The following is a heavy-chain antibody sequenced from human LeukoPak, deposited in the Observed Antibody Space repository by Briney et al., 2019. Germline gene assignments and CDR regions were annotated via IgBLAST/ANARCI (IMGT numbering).Heavy chain of an antibody. CDR1: GFTFSSYG. Sequence: GGSLRLSCAASGFTFSSYGMHWVRQAPGKGLEWVAVIWYDGSNKYYADSVKGRFTISRGNSKNTLYLQMNSLRAEDTAVYYCAARGDALDYWGQGTLVTVSS. CDR2: IWYDGSNK. CDR3: AARGDALDY. V-gene: IGHV3-33*01. J-gene: IGHJ4*02. D-gene: IGHD2-21*01.